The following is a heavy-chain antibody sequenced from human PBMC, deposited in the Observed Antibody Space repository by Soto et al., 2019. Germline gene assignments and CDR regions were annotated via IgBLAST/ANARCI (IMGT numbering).Heavy chain of an antibody. D-gene: IGHD1-1*01. CDR3: AKDLTWNQADY. CDR1: GDSISSGGYS. V-gene: IGHV3-23*01. CDR2: ISGSGGST. Sequence: LSLTCAVSGDSISSGGYSWTWVRQAPGKGLEWVSAISGSGGSTYYADSVKGRFTISRDNAKNTLYLQMNSLRAEDTAVYYCAKDLTWNQADYWGQGALVTVSS. J-gene: IGHJ4*02.